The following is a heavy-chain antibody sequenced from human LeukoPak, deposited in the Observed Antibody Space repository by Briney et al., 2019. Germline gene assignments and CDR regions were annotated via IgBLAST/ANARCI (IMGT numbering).Heavy chain of an antibody. D-gene: IGHD5-24*01. CDR2: ISGSGGST. J-gene: IGHJ4*02. CDR1: GFTFSSYA. Sequence: PGGSLRRSCAASGFTFSSYAMSWVRQAPGKGLEWVSAISGSGGSTYYADSVKGRFTISRDNSKNTLYLQMNSLRAEDTAVYYCAKVGGYNVRGGFDYWGQGTLVTVSS. V-gene: IGHV3-23*01. CDR3: AKVGGYNVRGGFDY.